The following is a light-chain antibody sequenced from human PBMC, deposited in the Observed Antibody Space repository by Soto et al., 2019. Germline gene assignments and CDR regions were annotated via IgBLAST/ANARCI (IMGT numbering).Light chain of an antibody. CDR1: QGISSY. V-gene: IGKV1-8*01. CDR3: QQGDTTPIT. Sequence: AIRMTQSPSSLSASTGDRVTITCRASQGISSYLAWYQQKPGKAPKLLIYTASSLHSGVPSRFSGSASGTDFTLTISSLQPEDFATYYCQQGDTTPITFGQGTLLEIK. CDR2: TAS. J-gene: IGKJ5*01.